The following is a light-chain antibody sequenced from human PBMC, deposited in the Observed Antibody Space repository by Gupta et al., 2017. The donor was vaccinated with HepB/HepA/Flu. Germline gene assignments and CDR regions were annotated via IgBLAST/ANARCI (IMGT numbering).Light chain of an antibody. Sequence: QSVLTQPPSVSAAPGQKVTISCSGSRPNIGNNFVSWYQQLPGTAPKLLIYDNHKRPSGIPDRFSGSKSDTSATLGITGLQTGDEADYYCGTWDTSLSGGGYVFGGGTRLTVL. CDR1: RPNIGNNF. CDR3: GTWDTSLSGGGYV. V-gene: IGLV1-51*01. CDR2: DNH. J-gene: IGLJ2*01.